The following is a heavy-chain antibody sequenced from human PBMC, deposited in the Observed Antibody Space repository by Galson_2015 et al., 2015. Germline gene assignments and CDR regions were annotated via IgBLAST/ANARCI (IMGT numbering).Heavy chain of an antibody. CDR1: GFTFNNYW. J-gene: IGHJ4*02. CDR3: ARGYRWGCDY. V-gene: IGHV3-74*01. Sequence: SLRLSCAASGFTFNNYWTHWVRHAPGKGLVWVSRIKSDGSTTTYADSVKGRFTISRDNAKNTLYLQMNNLRAEDTAVYYCARGYRWGCDYWGQGTLVTVSS. D-gene: IGHD2-2*02. CDR2: IKSDGSTT.